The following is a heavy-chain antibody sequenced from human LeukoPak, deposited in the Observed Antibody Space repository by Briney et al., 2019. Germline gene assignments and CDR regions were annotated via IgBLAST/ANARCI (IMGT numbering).Heavy chain of an antibody. CDR2: INPNSGGT. D-gene: IGHD6-19*01. CDR3: ARDLGSGWIIVDY. J-gene: IGHJ4*02. CDR1: GYTFTDCY. Sequence: ASVTVSCKCSGYTFTDCYIHWVRQAPGQGLEWMGWINPNSGGTNSAQKFQGRVTLTRDTSISTAYLELSSLRSDDTAVYYCARDLGSGWIIVDYWGQGTLVRLSS. V-gene: IGHV1-2*02.